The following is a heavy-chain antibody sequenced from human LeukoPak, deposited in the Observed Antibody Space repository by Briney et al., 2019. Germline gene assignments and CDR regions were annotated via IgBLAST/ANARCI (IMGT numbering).Heavy chain of an antibody. CDR3: ARRVRYYYDSSGYTAYDY. CDR1: GGSFSGYY. V-gene: IGHV4-34*01. D-gene: IGHD3-22*01. Sequence: SETLSLTCAVYGGSFSGYYWSWIRQPPGKGLEWIGEINHSGNTNYNPSLKSRVTISVDTSKNQFSLKLSSVTAADTAVYYRARRVRYYYDSSGYTAYDYWGQGTLVTVSS. J-gene: IGHJ4*02. CDR2: INHSGNT.